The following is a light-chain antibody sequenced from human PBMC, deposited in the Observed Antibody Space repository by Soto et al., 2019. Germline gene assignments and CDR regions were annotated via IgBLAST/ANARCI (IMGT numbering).Light chain of an antibody. J-gene: IGKJ1*01. V-gene: IGKV3-15*01. Sequence: EIVMTQSPATLSVSPGERATLSCRASQSVSSNLAWYQQKPGQAPRLLIYGASTRATGIPARFRGSGSGTEFTLTISSQQSEDFAVYYCLQYNSWPRTFGQGTKVEI. CDR3: LQYNSWPRT. CDR1: QSVSSN. CDR2: GAS.